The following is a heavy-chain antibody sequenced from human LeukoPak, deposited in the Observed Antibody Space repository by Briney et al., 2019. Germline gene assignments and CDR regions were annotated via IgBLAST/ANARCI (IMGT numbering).Heavy chain of an antibody. D-gene: IGHD2/OR15-2a*01. CDR1: AFSFGRYA. J-gene: IGHJ6*03. CDR2: ISGSGVGT. Sequence: GGSLRLSCAASAFSFGRYAMTWVRQAPGKGLEWVSTISGSGVGTYYAVSVKGRFTISRDNAKNTLYLQMNSLRAEDTAVYYCAREYFNYYYYMDVWGKGTTVTVSS. CDR3: AREYFNYYYYMDV. V-gene: IGHV3-23*01.